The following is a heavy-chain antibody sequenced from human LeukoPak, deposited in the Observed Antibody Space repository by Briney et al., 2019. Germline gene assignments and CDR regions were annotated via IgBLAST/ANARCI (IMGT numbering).Heavy chain of an antibody. V-gene: IGHV3-23*01. Sequence: GGSLRLSCAASGFTFSSYGMHWARQAPGKGLEWVSAISGSGGSTYYADSVKGRFTISRDNSKNTLYLQMNSLRAEDTAVYYCAKGRESYDFWSGPNDFDYWGQGTLVTVSS. CDR2: ISGSGGST. CDR1: GFTFSSYG. D-gene: IGHD3-3*01. CDR3: AKGRESYDFWSGPNDFDY. J-gene: IGHJ4*02.